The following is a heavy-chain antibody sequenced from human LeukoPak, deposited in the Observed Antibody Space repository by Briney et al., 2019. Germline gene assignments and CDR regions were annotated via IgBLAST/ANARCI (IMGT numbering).Heavy chain of an antibody. CDR3: ARGYSGSYGRFDY. CDR2: IYYSGNT. J-gene: IGHJ4*02. D-gene: IGHD1-26*01. CDR1: GGSISSFY. Sequence: SETLSLTCTVSGGSISSFYWSWIRQPPGRGLEWIGYIYYSGNTNYNPSLKNRVTISVDTSKNQFSLKLSSVTAADTAVYYCARGYSGSYGRFDYWGQGTLATVSS. V-gene: IGHV4-59*01.